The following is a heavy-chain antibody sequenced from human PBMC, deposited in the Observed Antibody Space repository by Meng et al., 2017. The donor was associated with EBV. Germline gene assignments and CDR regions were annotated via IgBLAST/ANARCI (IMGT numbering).Heavy chain of an antibody. CDR1: GYTFTGYY. V-gene: IGHV1-2*06. Sequence: GRVVQSGAEVKKPGGPVKVSCKASGYTFTGYYMHWVRQAPGQGLEWMGRINPNSGGTNYAQKFQGRVTMTRDTSISTAYMELSRLRSDDTAVYYCARSRSSPDVPLDYWGQGTLVTVSS. CDR3: ARSRSSPDVPLDY. CDR2: INPNSGGT. J-gene: IGHJ4*02. D-gene: IGHD6-19*01.